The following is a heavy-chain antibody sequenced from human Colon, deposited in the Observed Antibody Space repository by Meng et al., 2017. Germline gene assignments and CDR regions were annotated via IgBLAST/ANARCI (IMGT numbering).Heavy chain of an antibody. CDR3: AKDPGVTRYSLFTYFDY. CDR2: ISGSGNTT. Sequence: EVQLLESGGGVVQPGGSLRLSCAASGFTFSSYAMSWVRQAPGKGLEWVSTISGSGNTTYYADSVKGRFTISRDNFKNTLYLQMNSLRADDTAIYYCAKDPGVTRYSLFTYFDYWGQGTLVTVSS. D-gene: IGHD5-18*01. CDR1: GFTFSSYA. J-gene: IGHJ4*02. V-gene: IGHV3-23*01.